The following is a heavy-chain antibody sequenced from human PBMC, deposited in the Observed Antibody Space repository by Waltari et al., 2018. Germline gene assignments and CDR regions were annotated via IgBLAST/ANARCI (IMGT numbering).Heavy chain of an antibody. CDR1: GGSFSGYY. Sequence: QVQLQQWGAGLLKPSETLSLTCAVYGGSFSGYYWSWIRQPPGKGLEWIGEINHSVSTNYTPSLKSRVTISVDTSKNQFSLKLSSVTAADTAVYYCARRALRYFDWSRSTYNWFDPWGQGTLVTVSS. J-gene: IGHJ5*02. V-gene: IGHV4-34*01. CDR2: INHSVST. CDR3: ARRALRYFDWSRSTYNWFDP. D-gene: IGHD3-9*01.